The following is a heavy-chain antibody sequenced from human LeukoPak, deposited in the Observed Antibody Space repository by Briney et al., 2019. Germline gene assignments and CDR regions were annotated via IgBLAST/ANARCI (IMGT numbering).Heavy chain of an antibody. J-gene: IGHJ4*02. CDR1: GYTFTSYD. D-gene: IGHD6-6*01. Sequence: ASVKVSCKASGYTFTSYDINWVRQATGQGLEWMGWMNPNSGNTGYAQKFQGRVTMTRNTSISTAYMELSSLRSEDTAVSYCARDARGAARRLDLCWFDYWGQGTLVTVSS. CDR3: ARDARGAARRLDLCWFDY. CDR2: MNPNSGNT. V-gene: IGHV1-8*01.